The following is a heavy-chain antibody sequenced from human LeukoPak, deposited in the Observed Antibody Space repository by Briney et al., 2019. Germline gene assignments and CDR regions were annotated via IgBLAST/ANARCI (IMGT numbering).Heavy chain of an antibody. Sequence: PGGSLRLSCAASGFTFSYYWMGWVRQAPGKGLEWVANIKQDGSEKYYVDSVRGRFTISRDNAKNSLYLQMNSMRAEDTAVYYCASLDRWVKTLGSGSIALNYWGQGTLVTVSS. D-gene: IGHD3-10*01. CDR1: GFTFSYYW. CDR3: ASLDRWVKTLGSGSIALNY. CDR2: IKQDGSEK. V-gene: IGHV3-7*02. J-gene: IGHJ4*02.